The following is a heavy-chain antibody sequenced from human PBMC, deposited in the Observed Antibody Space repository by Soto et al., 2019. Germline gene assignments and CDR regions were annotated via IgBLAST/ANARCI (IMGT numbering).Heavy chain of an antibody. D-gene: IGHD3-3*01. J-gene: IGHJ5*02. V-gene: IGHV4-34*01. CDR2: INHTGGT. Sequence: PSETLSLSCAGYGGSVNGYYWNWIRQPPGKGLGWIGEINHTGGTHYNPSLKSRVTTSVXXXXXXIXLXLXXXTAAXTAIYYCATRITVFGLLIPPFDPWGQGT. CDR1: GGSVNGYY. CDR3: ATRITVFGLLIPPFDP.